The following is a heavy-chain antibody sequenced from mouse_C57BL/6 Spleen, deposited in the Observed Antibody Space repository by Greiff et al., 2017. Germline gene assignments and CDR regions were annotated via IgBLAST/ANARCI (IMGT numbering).Heavy chain of an antibody. CDR3: ARDWDYATWFSY. V-gene: IGHV1-53*01. Sequence: QVQLQQPGTELVKPGASVKLSCKASGFTFTSYWMHWVQQRPGQGLEWIGNINPSNGGTTYNEKVKSKATVTVDKSSSTPNMQLSSLTSEDYAVYYCARDWDYATWFSYWGPRTLVSVYA. CDR1: GFTFTSYW. J-gene: IGHJ3*01. D-gene: IGHD1-1*01. CDR2: INPSNGGT.